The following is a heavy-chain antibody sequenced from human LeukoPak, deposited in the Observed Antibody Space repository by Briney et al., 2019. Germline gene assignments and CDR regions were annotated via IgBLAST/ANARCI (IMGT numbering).Heavy chain of an antibody. J-gene: IGHJ4*03. CDR3: AKGSYRDY. CDR1: GFTFSSYA. CDR2: ISGSGRNT. Sequence: QSGGSLRLSCAASGFTFSSYAMNWVRQAPGKGLEWVSCISGSGRNTYYADSVRGRFTISRDNSKDTLYLQMSGLRGEDTAIYYCAKGSYRDYWGQGTLVSVSS. V-gene: IGHV3-23*01.